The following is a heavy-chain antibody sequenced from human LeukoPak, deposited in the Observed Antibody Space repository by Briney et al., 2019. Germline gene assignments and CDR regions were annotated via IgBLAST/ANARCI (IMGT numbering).Heavy chain of an antibody. CDR1: GGSLRTYY. CDR3: ATDRHSSSWYVFDY. V-gene: IGHV4-59*08. D-gene: IGHD6-13*01. J-gene: IGHJ4*02. CDR2: IYYSGST. Sequence: PSETLSLTCTVSGGSLRTYYWSWLRQPPGKGLEWIGYIYYSGSTSYNPSLESRVTIQVDMSKNQFSLNLTSVTAADTAVYYCATDRHSSSWYVFDYWGQGTPVTVSS.